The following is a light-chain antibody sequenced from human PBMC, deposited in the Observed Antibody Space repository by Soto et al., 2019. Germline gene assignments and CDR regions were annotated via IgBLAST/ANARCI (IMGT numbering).Light chain of an antibody. Sequence: QSVLTQPPSVSGAPGQRVTISCTGSSSNIGAGYDVHWYQQLPGTAPKLLIYDNRNRPSGVPDRFSGPKSGTSASLAITGLQAEDEADYYCQSYDSSLSAYVFGTGTKVTVL. CDR1: SSNIGAGYD. J-gene: IGLJ1*01. CDR3: QSYDSSLSAYV. CDR2: DNR. V-gene: IGLV1-40*01.